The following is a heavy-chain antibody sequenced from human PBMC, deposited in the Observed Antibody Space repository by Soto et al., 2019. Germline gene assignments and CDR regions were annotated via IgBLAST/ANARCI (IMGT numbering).Heavy chain of an antibody. CDR2: SGNRAKRYTT. CDR1: GFIFSDHY. CDR3: ALDSYRYYGMDV. Sequence: EVQLVESGGGLVQPGGSLRLSCAVSGFIFSDHYMDWVRQAPGKGLEWVDRSGNRAKRYTTEYAPSVKGRFIISRDDSKKSLYLQMNSLKTEDTAVYFCALDSYRYYGMDVWGQGTTVTVSS. V-gene: IGHV3-72*01. J-gene: IGHJ6*02.